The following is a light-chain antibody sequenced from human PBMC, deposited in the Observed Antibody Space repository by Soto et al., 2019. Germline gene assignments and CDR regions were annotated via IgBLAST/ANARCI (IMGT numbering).Light chain of an antibody. CDR3: SSYRSSSTPLL. Sequence: QSALTQPASVSGSPGQSITISCTGTSSDVGGYNYVSWYQQHPGKAPKLMIYEVSNRPSGVSNRFSGSKSGNTASLTISGLQAEDEADYYCSSYRSSSTPLLCGTGTKLTVL. CDR2: EVS. V-gene: IGLV2-14*01. CDR1: SSDVGGYNY. J-gene: IGLJ1*01.